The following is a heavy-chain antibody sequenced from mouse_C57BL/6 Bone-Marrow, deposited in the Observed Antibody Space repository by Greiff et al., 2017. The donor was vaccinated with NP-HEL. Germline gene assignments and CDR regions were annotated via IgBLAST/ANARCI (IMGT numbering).Heavy chain of an antibody. CDR3: TTPRNYDGSSSWAMDY. V-gene: IGHV14-4*01. D-gene: IGHD1-1*01. Sequence: VQLQQSGAELVRPGASVKLSCTASGFNIKDDYMHWVKQRPEQGLEWIGWIDPENGDTEYASKFQGKATITADTSSNTAYLQLSSLTSEDTAVYYCTTPRNYDGSSSWAMDYWGQGTSVTVSS. J-gene: IGHJ4*01. CDR1: GFNIKDDY. CDR2: IDPENGDT.